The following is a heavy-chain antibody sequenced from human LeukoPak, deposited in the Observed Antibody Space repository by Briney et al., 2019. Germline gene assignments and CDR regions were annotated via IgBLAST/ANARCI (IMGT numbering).Heavy chain of an antibody. CDR1: GYSFTSYW. CDR3: ARVGDLLRYLDWTLFDP. CDR2: IYPGDSDT. J-gene: IGHJ5*02. Sequence: GESLKISCKGSGYSFTSYWIGWVRQMPGKGLEWMGIIYPGDSDTRYSPSFQGQVTISADKSISTAYLQWSSLKASDTAMYYCARVGDLLRYLDWTLFDPWGQGTLVTVSS. V-gene: IGHV5-51*01. D-gene: IGHD3-9*01.